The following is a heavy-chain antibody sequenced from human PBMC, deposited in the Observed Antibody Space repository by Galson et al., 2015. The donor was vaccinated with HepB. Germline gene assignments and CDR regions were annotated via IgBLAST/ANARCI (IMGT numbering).Heavy chain of an antibody. J-gene: IGHJ4*02. V-gene: IGHV1-46*03. Sequence: SVKVSCKASGYTFTSYYMHWVRQAPGQGLEWMGIINPSGGSTSYAQKFQGRVTMTRDTSTSTVYMELSSPRSEDTAVYYCARAQPPPYYYDSSGYPDYWGQGTLVTVSS. CDR3: ARAQPPPYYYDSSGYPDY. D-gene: IGHD3-22*01. CDR2: INPSGGST. CDR1: GYTFTSYY.